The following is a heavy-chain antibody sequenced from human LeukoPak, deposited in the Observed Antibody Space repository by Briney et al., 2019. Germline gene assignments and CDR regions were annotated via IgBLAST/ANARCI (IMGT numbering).Heavy chain of an antibody. J-gene: IGHJ4*02. CDR3: ARAARSWLRVY. CDR2: IYHSGST. CDR1: GGSISSGGYS. Sequence: KPSETLSLTCAVSGGSISSGGYSWSWIRQPPGKGLEWIGYIYHSGSTYYNPSLKSRVTISVDRSKNQFSLKLSSVTAADTAVYYCARAARSWLRVYWGQGTLVTVSS. D-gene: IGHD5-12*01. V-gene: IGHV4-30-2*01.